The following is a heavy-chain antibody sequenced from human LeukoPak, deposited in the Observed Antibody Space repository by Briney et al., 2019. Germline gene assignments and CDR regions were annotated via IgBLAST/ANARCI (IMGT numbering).Heavy chain of an antibody. Sequence: SETLSLTCTVSGGSISSSSYYWGWIRQPPGKGLEWIGSIYYSGSTYYNPSLKSRVTISVDTSKNQFSLKLSSVTAADTAVYYCARDPHSLYYYDTPSDWYFDLWGRGTLVTVSS. CDR1: GGSISSSSYY. CDR2: IYYSGST. J-gene: IGHJ2*01. D-gene: IGHD3-22*01. CDR3: ARDPHSLYYYDTPSDWYFDL. V-gene: IGHV4-39*02.